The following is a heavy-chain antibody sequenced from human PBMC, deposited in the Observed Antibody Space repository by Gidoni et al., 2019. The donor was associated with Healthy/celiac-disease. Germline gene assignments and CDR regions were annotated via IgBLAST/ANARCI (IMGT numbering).Heavy chain of an antibody. D-gene: IGHD3-3*01. Sequence: EVQLVESGGGLVKPGGSLRLSCAASGFTFSNAWMSWVRQAPGKGLEWVGRIKSKTDGGTTDYAAPVKGRFTISRDDSKNTLYLQMNSLKTEDTAVYYCTTDPALLTIFGVVIISSWGQGTLVTVSS. CDR3: TTDPALLTIFGVVIISS. CDR2: IKSKTDGGTT. J-gene: IGHJ4*02. CDR1: GFTFSNAW. V-gene: IGHV3-15*01.